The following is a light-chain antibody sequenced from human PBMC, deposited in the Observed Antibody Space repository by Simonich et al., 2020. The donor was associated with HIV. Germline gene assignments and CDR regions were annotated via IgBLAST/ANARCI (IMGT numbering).Light chain of an antibody. CDR3: SSYTSSSLI. J-gene: IGLJ2*01. V-gene: IGLV2-14*03. CDR2: DVS. Sequence: QSALTQPASVSGSPGQSITISCTGTTSDVRGYNYDSWYQQHPGKAPKLMIYDVSNRPSWVSNRFSGSKSGNTASLTISGLQAEDEADYYCSSYTSSSLIFGGGTRLTVL. CDR1: TSDVRGYNY.